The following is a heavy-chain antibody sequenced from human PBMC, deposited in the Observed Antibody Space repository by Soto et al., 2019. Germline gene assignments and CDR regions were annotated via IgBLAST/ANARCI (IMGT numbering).Heavy chain of an antibody. CDR2: ISAHNGNT. J-gene: IGHJ4*02. CDR1: GYDFTTYG. D-gene: IGHD1-1*01. CDR3: ARGRYGDY. V-gene: IGHV1-18*01. Sequence: QVHLVQSGAEVKKPGASVKVSCKGSGYDFTTYGITWVRQAPGQGLEWMAWISAHNGNTDHAQKLQGRVTVTRDTSTRTAYMEPRSLRSDDTAMYYCARGRYGDYGGQGALVTVSS.